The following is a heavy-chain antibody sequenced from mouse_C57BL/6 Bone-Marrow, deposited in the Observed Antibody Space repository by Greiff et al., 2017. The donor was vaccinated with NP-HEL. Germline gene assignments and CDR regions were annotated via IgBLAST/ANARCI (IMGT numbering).Heavy chain of an antibody. V-gene: IGHV1-64*01. CDR2: IHPNRGST. D-gene: IGHD1-1*01. J-gene: IGHJ2*01. CDR1: GYTFTSYW. Sequence: VQLQQPGAELVKPGASVKLSCKASGYTFTSYWMHWVKQRPGQGLEWIGMIHPNRGSTNYNEKFKSKATLTVDKSSSTAYMQLSSLTSEDSAVYYCARRLYYYGSSYIYYFDYWGQGTTLTVSS. CDR3: ARRLYYYGSSYIYYFDY.